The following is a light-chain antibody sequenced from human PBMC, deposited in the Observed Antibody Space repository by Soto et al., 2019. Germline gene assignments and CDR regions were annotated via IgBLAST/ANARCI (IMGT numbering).Light chain of an antibody. CDR1: SSDVGGYNY. CDR2: EVS. J-gene: IGLJ2*01. Sequence: QTVVTQPPSASGSPGQSVTISCTGTSSDVGGYNYVSWYQQHPGKAPKLMIYEVSKRPSGVPGRFSASKSGNTASLTVSGLQAEDEADYYCSSYGGNNNLVFGGGTKVTVL. V-gene: IGLV2-8*01. CDR3: SSYGGNNNLV.